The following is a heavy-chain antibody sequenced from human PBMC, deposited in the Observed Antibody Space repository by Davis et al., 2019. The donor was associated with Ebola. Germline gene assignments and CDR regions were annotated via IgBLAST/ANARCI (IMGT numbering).Heavy chain of an antibody. CDR1: GFTFSSYG. Sequence: GESLKISCAASGFTFSSYGMHWVRQAPGKGLEWVSFISSDGGRSQRYADSVKGRFTVSRDDSKNTLYLLMNSLRVEDTAMYYCVRDGFLHWGQGTLVTVSS. V-gene: IGHV3-33*08. CDR2: ISSDGGRSQ. D-gene: IGHD2/OR15-2a*01. CDR3: VRDGFLH. J-gene: IGHJ1*01.